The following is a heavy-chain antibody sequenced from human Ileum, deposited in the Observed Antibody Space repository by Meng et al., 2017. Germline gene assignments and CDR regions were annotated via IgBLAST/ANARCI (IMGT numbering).Heavy chain of an antibody. D-gene: IGHD3-10*01. V-gene: IGHV3-30*04. CDR1: GFTFSSYA. CDR2: ISYDGSNK. J-gene: IGHJ4*02. Sequence: GESLKISCAASGFTFSSYAMHWVRQAPGKGLEWVAVISYDGSNKYYADSVKGRFTISRHNSKNTLYLQMNSLRAEDTAVYYCARTLLWFGESLYYWGQGTLVTVSS. CDR3: ARTLLWFGESLYY.